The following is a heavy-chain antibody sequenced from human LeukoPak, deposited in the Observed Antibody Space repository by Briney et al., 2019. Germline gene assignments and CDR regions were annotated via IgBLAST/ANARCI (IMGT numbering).Heavy chain of an antibody. Sequence: PSETLSLTCTVSGGSISGYYWSWLRQPPGKGLEWIGYIYHSGSTNYNPSLKSRVTISVDTSKNQFSLKLSSVTAADTAVYFCARVGYCSGGSCYSDYYYAMDVWGQGTTVTVS. CDR1: GGSISGYY. CDR2: IYHSGST. CDR3: ARVGYCSGGSCYSDYYYAMDV. V-gene: IGHV4-59*01. J-gene: IGHJ6*02. D-gene: IGHD2-15*01.